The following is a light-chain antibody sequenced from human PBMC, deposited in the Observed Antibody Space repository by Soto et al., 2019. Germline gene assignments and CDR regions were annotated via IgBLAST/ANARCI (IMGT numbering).Light chain of an antibody. CDR2: GAS. J-gene: IGKJ1*01. V-gene: IGKV3-20*01. CDR3: QQYGRSPSWA. Sequence: EIVLTQSPGTLSLSPGERATLSCRASQSVSNNYLAWYQQKPGQAPRLLIYGASTRATGIPDRFSGIGSETDFTLIISRLEPEDFAVYYCQQYGRSPSWAFGQGTKV. CDR1: QSVSNNY.